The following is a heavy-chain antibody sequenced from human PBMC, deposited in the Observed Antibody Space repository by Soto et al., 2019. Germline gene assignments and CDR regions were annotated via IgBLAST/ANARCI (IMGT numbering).Heavy chain of an antibody. J-gene: IGHJ4*02. CDR3: ARSSTSANYFDY. D-gene: IGHD2-2*01. Sequence: QVQLQESGPGLVKPSQTLSLTCTVSGGSISSGGYYWSWIRQHPGKGLEWIGYIYYSGSTYYNPSLPSRVTISVDTSKNQFSLKLSSVTAADTAVYYCARSSTSANYFDYWGQGTLVTVSS. V-gene: IGHV4-31*03. CDR1: GGSISSGGYY. CDR2: IYYSGST.